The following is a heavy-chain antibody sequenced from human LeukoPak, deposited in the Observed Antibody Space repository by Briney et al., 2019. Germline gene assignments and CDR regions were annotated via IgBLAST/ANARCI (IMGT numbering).Heavy chain of an antibody. Sequence: SETLSLTCAVSGGSISRGGYSWSWIRQPPGKGLEWIGYIYHSGSTYYNPSLKSRVTISVDRSKNQFSLRLSSVTAADTAVYYCARFYGSGSYYWNNWFDPWGQGTLVTVSS. CDR1: GGSISRGGYS. CDR2: IYHSGST. CDR3: ARFYGSGSYYWNNWFDP. V-gene: IGHV4-30-2*01. J-gene: IGHJ5*02. D-gene: IGHD3-10*01.